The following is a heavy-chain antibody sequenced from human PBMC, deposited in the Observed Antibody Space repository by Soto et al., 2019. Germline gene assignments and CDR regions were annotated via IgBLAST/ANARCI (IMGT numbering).Heavy chain of an antibody. CDR3: AARPLLPGAP. J-gene: IGHJ3*01. D-gene: IGHD3-22*01. CDR1: GFTFTGNG. Sequence: EVQLVESGGGLIQPGGSLRLSYAASGFTFTGNGMNWVRQAPGKGLEWVSLLYSSGSTYYADSVKGRFTISRDNSNNTLYLQMSSLRAEDTAVYYCAARPLLPGAPWGQGTMVTVSS. V-gene: IGHV3-53*01. CDR2: LYSSGST.